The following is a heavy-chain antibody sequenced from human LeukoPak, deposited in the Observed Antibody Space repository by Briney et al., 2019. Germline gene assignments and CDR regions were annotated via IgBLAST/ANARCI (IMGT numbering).Heavy chain of an antibody. CDR3: ASLTRDGYNFVFDY. Sequence: PSETLSLTCTVSGDSISSYYWSWLRQPQGKGLEWIGYIYYGGSTNYNPSLKSRVTISVDTSKNQFSLKLSSVTAADTAVYYCASLTRDGYNFVFDYWGQGTLVTVSS. CDR2: IYYGGST. D-gene: IGHD5-24*01. V-gene: IGHV4-59*08. J-gene: IGHJ4*02. CDR1: GDSISSYY.